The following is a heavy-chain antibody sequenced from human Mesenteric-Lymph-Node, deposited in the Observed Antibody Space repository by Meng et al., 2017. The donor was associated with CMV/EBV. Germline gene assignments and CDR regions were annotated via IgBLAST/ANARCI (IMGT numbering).Heavy chain of an antibody. J-gene: IGHJ4*02. CDR2: INHSGST. Sequence: QGQLHRWGAGRLKPSRTLSVTCAVYGGSFSGYYWNWIRQSPEKGLEWIGEINHSGSTTYNPSFTSRIIISVDTSTNQISLNMSSVTAADTAVYYCARGSSYDILTGYFDYWGQGALVTVSS. CDR3: ARGSSYDILTGYFDY. D-gene: IGHD3-9*01. V-gene: IGHV4-34*01. CDR1: GGSFSGYY.